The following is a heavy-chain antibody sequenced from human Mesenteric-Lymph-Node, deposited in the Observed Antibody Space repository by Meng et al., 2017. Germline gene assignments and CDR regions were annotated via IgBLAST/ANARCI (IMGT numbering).Heavy chain of an antibody. CDR3: ARVLEPNSLGESDY. Sequence: ASVKVSCNASGYTITSYGISWARQATGQGLEWMGWISAYNGNKNYTQKLQGRITMTTDTSTSTAYMELRSLRSDDTAVYYCARVLEPNSLGESDYWGQGTLVTVSS. CDR1: GYTITSYG. J-gene: IGHJ4*02. D-gene: IGHD3-16*01. V-gene: IGHV1-18*04. CDR2: ISAYNGNK.